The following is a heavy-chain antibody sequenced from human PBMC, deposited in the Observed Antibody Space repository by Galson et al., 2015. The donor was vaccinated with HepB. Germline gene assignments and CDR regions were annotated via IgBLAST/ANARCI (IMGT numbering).Heavy chain of an antibody. CDR1: GGSISSGGYY. V-gene: IGHV4-31*03. D-gene: IGHD2/OR15-2a*01. CDR2: IYYSGST. CDR3: ARLLLKGGNWYFDL. J-gene: IGHJ2*01. Sequence: TLSLTCTVSGGSISSGGYYWSWIRQHPGKGLEWIGYIYYSGSTYYNPSLKSRVTISVDTSKNQFSLKLSSVTAADTAVYYCARLLLKGGNWYFDLWGRGTLVTVSS.